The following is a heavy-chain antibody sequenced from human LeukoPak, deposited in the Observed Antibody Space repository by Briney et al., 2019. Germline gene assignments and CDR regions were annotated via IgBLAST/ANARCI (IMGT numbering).Heavy chain of an antibody. CDR3: ARDNWLFYFDY. D-gene: IGHD3-9*01. Sequence: SETLSLTCTVSGGSISSSSYYWGWIRQPPGKGLEWVGSIYYSGSTNYNPSLKSRVTMSVDTSKNQFSLKLSSVTAADTAVYYCARDNWLFYFDYWGQGTLVTVSS. V-gene: IGHV4-39*07. CDR1: GGSISSSSYY. J-gene: IGHJ4*02. CDR2: IYYSGST.